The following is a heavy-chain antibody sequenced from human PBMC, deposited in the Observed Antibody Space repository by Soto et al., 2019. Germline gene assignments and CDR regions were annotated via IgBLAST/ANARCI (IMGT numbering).Heavy chain of an antibody. D-gene: IGHD6-19*01. CDR3: ARDPPPYTSGWYGIDF. J-gene: IGHJ4*01. CDR2: ISYDGTNK. Sequence: PGGSLRLSCAASGFTFSAYAMLWVRQAPGKGLEWVAAISYDGTNKYYADSIKGRFTISRDNSANTLFLQVNSLRREDTAMYYCARDPPPYTSGWYGIDFWGHGTLVTVSS. V-gene: IGHV3-30*04. CDR1: GFTFSAYA.